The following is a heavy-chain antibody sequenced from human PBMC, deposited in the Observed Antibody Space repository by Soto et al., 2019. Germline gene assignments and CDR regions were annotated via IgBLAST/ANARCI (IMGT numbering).Heavy chain of an antibody. V-gene: IGHV1-3*01. J-gene: IGHJ4*02. CDR3: ARDQFAAVAPDY. CDR2: INAGNGNT. Sequence: GASVKVSCKASGYTFTSYAMHWVRQAPGQRLEWMGWINAGNGNTKYSQKFQGRVTITRDTSASTAYMELSSLRSEDTAVYYCARDQFAAVAPDYWGQGTLVTVSS. CDR1: GYTFTSYA. D-gene: IGHD6-25*01.